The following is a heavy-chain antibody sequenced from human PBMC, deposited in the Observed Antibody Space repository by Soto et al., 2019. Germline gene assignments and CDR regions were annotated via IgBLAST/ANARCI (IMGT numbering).Heavy chain of an antibody. J-gene: IGHJ5*02. D-gene: IGHD3-22*01. V-gene: IGHV1-3*01. CDR3: ARDASYYYGTSGYYESWFDP. CDR2: INPGNGNT. CDR1: GYTFTTYA. Sequence: GASVKVSCKASGYTFTTYAMHWVRQAPGQRLEWMGWINPGNGNTKYSEKFQGRVTITTDTSARTAYMELSSLRSEDTAVYYCARDASYYYGTSGYYESWFDPWGQGTLVTVSS.